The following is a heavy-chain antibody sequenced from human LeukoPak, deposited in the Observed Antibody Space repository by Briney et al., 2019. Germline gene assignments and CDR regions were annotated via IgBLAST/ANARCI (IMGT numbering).Heavy chain of an antibody. V-gene: IGHV3-7*01. Sequence: GGSLRLSCVASGFRFTTYWMSWVRQAPGKGLEWVAHIKQDGSEKFSADSVKGRFTITRDNAENSLYLQMNSLRAEDTAMYYCARDRRALIRGVIRKGFDYWGQGTLVTVSS. CDR1: GFRFTTYW. D-gene: IGHD3-10*01. CDR2: IKQDGSEK. J-gene: IGHJ4*02. CDR3: ARDRRALIRGVIRKGFDY.